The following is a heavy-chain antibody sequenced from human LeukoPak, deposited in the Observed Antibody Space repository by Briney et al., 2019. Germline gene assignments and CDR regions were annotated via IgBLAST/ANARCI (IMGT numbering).Heavy chain of an antibody. J-gene: IGHJ6*03. V-gene: IGHV4-59*12. CDR2: IYYSGST. CDR1: GGSISSYY. CDR3: ARVRGSSGSYEYYHYMDV. D-gene: IGHD1-26*01. Sequence: SETLSLTCTVSGGSISSYYWSWIRQPPGKGLEWIGYIYYSGSTNYNPSLKSRVTISVDTSKNQFSLKLSSVTAADTALYYCARVRGSSGSYEYYHYMDVWGKGTTVTISS.